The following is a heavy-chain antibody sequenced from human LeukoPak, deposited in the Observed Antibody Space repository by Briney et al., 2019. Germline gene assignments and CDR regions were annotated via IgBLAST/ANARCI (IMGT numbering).Heavy chain of an antibody. CDR3: ARGSTYYDFWSGKSYYYYYYMDV. V-gene: IGHV4-31*03. CDR1: GGSISSGGYY. Sequence: SQTLSLTCTVSGGSISSGGYYWSWIRQHPGKGLEWIGYIYYSGSTYYNPSLKSRVTISVDTSKNQFSLKLSSVTAADTAVYYCARGSTYYDFWSGKSYYYYYYMDVWGKGTTVTVSS. D-gene: IGHD3-3*01. CDR2: IYYSGST. J-gene: IGHJ6*03.